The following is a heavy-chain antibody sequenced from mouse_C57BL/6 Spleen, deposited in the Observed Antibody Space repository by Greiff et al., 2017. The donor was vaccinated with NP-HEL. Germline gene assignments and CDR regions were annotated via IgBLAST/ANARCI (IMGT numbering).Heavy chain of an antibody. D-gene: IGHD1-1*02. J-gene: IGHJ2*01. Sequence: EVKLVESGGGLVKPGGSLKLSCAASGFTFSSYAMSWVRQTPEKRLEWVATISDGGSYTYYPDNVKGRFTISRDNAKNNLYLQMSHLKSEDTAMYYCAREAIGGLWFDYWGQGTTLTVSS. V-gene: IGHV5-4*01. CDR2: ISDGGSYT. CDR3: AREAIGGLWFDY. CDR1: GFTFSSYA.